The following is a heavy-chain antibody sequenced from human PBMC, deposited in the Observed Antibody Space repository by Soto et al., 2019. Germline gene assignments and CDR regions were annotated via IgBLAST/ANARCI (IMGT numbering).Heavy chain of an antibody. V-gene: IGHV4-61*05. CDR2: IYNSGST. CDR3: ARGSTGYSSSWYRY. Sequence: SETLSLTCTVSGGSISSSSYYWSWIRQPPGKGLEWIGYIYNSGSTNYNPSLKSRVTISVDTSKNQFSLKLSSVTAADTAVYYCARGSTGYSSSWYRYWGQGTLVTVSS. J-gene: IGHJ4*02. CDR1: GGSISSSSYY. D-gene: IGHD6-13*01.